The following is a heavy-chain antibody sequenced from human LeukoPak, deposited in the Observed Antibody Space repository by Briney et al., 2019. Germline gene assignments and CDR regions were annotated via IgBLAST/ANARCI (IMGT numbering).Heavy chain of an antibody. CDR3: VRDSRYSMDV. Sequence: GGSLRLSCAASGFTFSSYWMHWLRQAPGKGLVWVSRIISDGSSVSYVDSVKGRFTMSRDNAKNTLYLQMNSLRVEDTAVYYCVRDSRYSMDVWGQGTTVTVSS. V-gene: IGHV3-74*01. CDR1: GFTFSSYW. CDR2: IISDGSSV. J-gene: IGHJ6*02. D-gene: IGHD1-14*01.